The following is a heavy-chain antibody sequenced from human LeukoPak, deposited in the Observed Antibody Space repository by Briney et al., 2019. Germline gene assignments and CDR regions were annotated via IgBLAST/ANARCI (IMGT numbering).Heavy chain of an antibody. CDR2: INPNSGGT. CDR3: ARGTGYYYDSSGYYP. J-gene: IGHJ5*02. CDR1: GGAFSSYA. D-gene: IGHD3-22*01. Sequence: ASVKVSCKASGGAFSSYALSWVRQAPGQGLEWMGWINPNSGGTNYAQKFQGRVTMTRDTSISTAYMELSSLRSEDTAVYYCARGTGYYYDSSGYYPWGQGTLVTVSS. V-gene: IGHV1-2*02.